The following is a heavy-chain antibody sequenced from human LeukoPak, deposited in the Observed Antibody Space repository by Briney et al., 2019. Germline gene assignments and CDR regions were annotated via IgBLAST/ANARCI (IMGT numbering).Heavy chain of an antibody. J-gene: IGHJ5*02. CDR3: AKDWRAYCTNGVCYGWFDP. V-gene: IGHV3-74*01. CDR2: INIDGSST. Sequence: GGSLRLSCAASGFTFSTYWMHWVRQAPGRGLVWVSRINIDGSSTSYADSLRGRFTISRDYAKNTLYLQMNSLRGEDTALYYCAKDWRAYCTNGVCYGWFDPWGQGTLVTVSS. D-gene: IGHD2-8*01. CDR1: GFTFSTYW.